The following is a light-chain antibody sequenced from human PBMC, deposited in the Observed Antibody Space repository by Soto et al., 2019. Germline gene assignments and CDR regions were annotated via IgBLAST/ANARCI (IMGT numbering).Light chain of an antibody. CDR1: KLGDKY. CDR3: QAWDSSTENV. J-gene: IGLJ1*01. CDR2: QDS. Sequence: SYELTQPPSVSVSPGQTASITCSGDKLGDKYACWYQQKPGQSPVLVIYQDSKRPSGIPERFSGSNSGNTATLTISGTQAIDEADYYCQAWDSSTENVFGTGTKLTVL. V-gene: IGLV3-1*01.